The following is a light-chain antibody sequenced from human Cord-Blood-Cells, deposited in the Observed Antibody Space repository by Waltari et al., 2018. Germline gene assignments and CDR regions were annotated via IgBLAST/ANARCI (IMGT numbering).Light chain of an antibody. CDR1: SSDVGGYNY. CDR3: SSYTSSSTWV. J-gene: IGLJ3*02. Sequence: QSALTQPASVSGSPGQSITISCTGTSSDVGGYNYVSLYQQHPGKAPKLIIYDVSKRPAGVSKRFSGSKSGNTGSLTISGLQAEDEADYYCSSYTSSSTWVFGGGTELTVL. V-gene: IGLV2-14*01. CDR2: DVS.